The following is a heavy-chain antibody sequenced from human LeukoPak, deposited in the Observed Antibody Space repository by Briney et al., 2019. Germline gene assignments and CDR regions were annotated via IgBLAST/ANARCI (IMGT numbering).Heavy chain of an antibody. CDR3: ARDRGEVLLRYSKTNWFDP. Sequence: GASVKVSCKASGYTFTSYAMNWVRQAPGQGLEWMGGIIPIFGTANYAQKFQGRVTITADESTSTAYMELSSLRSEDTAVYYCARDRGEVLLRYSKTNWFDPWGQGTLVTVSS. CDR1: GYTFTSYA. CDR2: IIPIFGTA. J-gene: IGHJ5*02. V-gene: IGHV1-69*13. D-gene: IGHD3-9*01.